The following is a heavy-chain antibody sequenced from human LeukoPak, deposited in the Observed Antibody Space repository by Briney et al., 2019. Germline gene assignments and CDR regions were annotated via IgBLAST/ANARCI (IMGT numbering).Heavy chain of an antibody. CDR1: GFTFSDYY. CDR3: GRDFGLFGTKRSFDI. D-gene: IGHD1-7*01. V-gene: IGHV3-11*01. Sequence: GGSLRLSCAAPGFTFSDYYMSWIRQAPGKGLEWVSYISSSGSTIYYADSVKGRFTISRDNAKNSLYLQMNSLRAEDTAVYYCGRDFGLFGTKRSFDIWGQGTMVTVSS. CDR2: ISSSGSTI. J-gene: IGHJ3*02.